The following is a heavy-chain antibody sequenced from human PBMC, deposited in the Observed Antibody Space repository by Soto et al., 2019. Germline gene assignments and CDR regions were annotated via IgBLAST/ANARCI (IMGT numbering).Heavy chain of an antibody. Sequence: SETLSLTCTVSGGSISSYYWSWIRQPPGKGLEWIGYIYYSGSTNYNPSLKSRVTISVDTSKNQFSLKLSSATAADTAVYYCPRGRIVVVTAIYSQHWGQGTLVTVSS. CDR3: PRGRIVVVTAIYSQH. J-gene: IGHJ1*01. CDR2: IYYSGST. CDR1: GGSISSYY. V-gene: IGHV4-59*12. D-gene: IGHD2-21*02.